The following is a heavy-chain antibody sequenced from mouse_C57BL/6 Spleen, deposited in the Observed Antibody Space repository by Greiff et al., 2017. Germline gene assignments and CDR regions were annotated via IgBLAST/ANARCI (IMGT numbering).Heavy chain of an antibody. CDR1: GFNIKDDY. CDR2: IDPENGDT. J-gene: IGHJ2*01. D-gene: IGHD1-1*01. V-gene: IGHV14-4*01. CDR3: TRYYGSSYDY. Sequence: EVQLQQSGAELVRPGASVKLSCTASGFNIKDDYMHWVKQRPEQGLEWIGWIDPENGDTEYASKFQGKATITVDTSSNTAYLQLSSLTSEDTAVYYCTRYYGSSYDYWGQGTTLTVSS.